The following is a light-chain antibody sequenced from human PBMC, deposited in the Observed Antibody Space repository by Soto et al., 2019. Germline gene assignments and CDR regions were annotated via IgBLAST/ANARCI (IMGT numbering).Light chain of an antibody. CDR2: DVS. CDR3: SSYTSSSTLYV. V-gene: IGLV2-14*01. J-gene: IGLJ1*01. Sequence: QSVLTHPASGSGSPLHWITIFCTGTSSDVGGYNYVSWYQQHPGKAPKLMIYDVSNRPSGVSNRFSGSKSGNTASLTISGLQAEDEADYYCSSYTSSSTLYVFGTGTKVTVL. CDR1: SSDVGGYNY.